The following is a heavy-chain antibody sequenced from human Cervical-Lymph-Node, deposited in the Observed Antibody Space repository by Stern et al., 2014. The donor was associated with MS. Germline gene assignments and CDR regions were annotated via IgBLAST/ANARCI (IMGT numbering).Heavy chain of an antibody. J-gene: IGHJ5*02. CDR1: GGTFSKFP. V-gene: IGHV1-69*01. CDR3: ALSSETSDRWYSLGYDL. Sequence: DQLVESGAAVTKPGSSVKVSCKASGGTFSKFPSSWVRQAPGPGLERTGGIFPVFGTPAYAQEFRGRVTITADVSTSTVYMELSSLRSDDTAVYYCALSSETSDRWYSLGYDLWGQGTLVTVSS. D-gene: IGHD6-13*01. CDR2: IFPVFGTP.